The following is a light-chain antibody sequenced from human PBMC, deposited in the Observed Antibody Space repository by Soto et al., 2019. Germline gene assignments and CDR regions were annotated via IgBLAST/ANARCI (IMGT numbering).Light chain of an antibody. CDR3: QQRINWPLT. CDR2: DAS. V-gene: IGKV3-11*01. Sequence: EIVLTQSPVTLSLSPGERATLSCRASQSVTTFLAWYQQKPGQAPRLLIYDASKRATGIPARFSGSGSGTDFTLTISSLETEDFAVYYCQQRINWPLTFGGGTKVEIK. CDR1: QSVTTF. J-gene: IGKJ4*01.